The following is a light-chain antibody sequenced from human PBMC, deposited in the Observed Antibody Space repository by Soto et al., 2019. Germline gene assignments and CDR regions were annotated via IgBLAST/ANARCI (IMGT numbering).Light chain of an antibody. V-gene: IGKV1-39*01. J-gene: IGKJ3*01. CDR3: QQSYNTPLG. Sequence: DIQMTQSPSSLSASVGDRVTITCRASQSISIYLHWYQQKPGKAPKLLSYDASSLQSGVPSRFSGSGSGTDFTLTISSLQPEDFATYYCQQSYNTPLGFGPGTKVDIK. CDR1: QSISIY. CDR2: DAS.